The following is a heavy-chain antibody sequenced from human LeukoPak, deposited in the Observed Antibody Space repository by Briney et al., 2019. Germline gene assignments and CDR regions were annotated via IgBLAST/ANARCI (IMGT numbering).Heavy chain of an antibody. V-gene: IGHV3-23*01. D-gene: IGHD4-17*01. CDR3: AKVGSYGDPMALGY. CDR1: GFTFSSFA. Sequence: GGSLRLSCAASGFTFSSFAMTWVRQAPGKWLEWVSTISHSGGSTYYAESLKGRFTISRDSSKSTLYLQMNSLRAEDSAVYYCAKVGSYGDPMALGYWGQGTLVTVSS. J-gene: IGHJ4*02. CDR2: ISHSGGST.